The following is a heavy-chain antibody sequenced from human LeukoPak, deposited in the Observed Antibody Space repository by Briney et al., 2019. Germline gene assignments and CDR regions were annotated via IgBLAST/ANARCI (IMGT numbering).Heavy chain of an antibody. CDR1: GYSFTSYW. CDR2: IYPGDSDT. CDR3: GGGITNSGYYGL. V-gene: IGHV5-51*01. Sequence: GESLKISCKGSGYSFTSYWIGWVRQMPGKGLEWMGIIYPGDSDTRYSPPFQGQVTLSADKSISTAYLQWGSLKASDTAVYYCGGGITNSGYYGLWGQGTLVTVSS. D-gene: IGHD1-26*01. J-gene: IGHJ4*02.